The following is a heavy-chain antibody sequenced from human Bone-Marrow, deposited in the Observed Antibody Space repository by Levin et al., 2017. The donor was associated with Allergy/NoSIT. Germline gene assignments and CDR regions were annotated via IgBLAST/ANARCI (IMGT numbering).Heavy chain of an antibody. CDR3: ARGRFDDPPGTLDC. Sequence: PGGSLRLSCAASGFSLRGYEMNWVRQAPGKGLEWVSYIDSSGTSKHYADSVKGRFTISRDNAKYSLYLHMNSLRADDTAVYYCARGRFDDPPGTLDCWGQGALVTVSS. J-gene: IGHJ4*02. CDR1: GFSLRGYE. CDR2: IDSSGTSK. V-gene: IGHV3-48*03.